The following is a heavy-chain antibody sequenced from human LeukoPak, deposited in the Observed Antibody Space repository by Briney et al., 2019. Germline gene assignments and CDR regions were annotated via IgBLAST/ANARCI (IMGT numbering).Heavy chain of an antibody. V-gene: IGHV4-38-2*01. CDR2: IYHSGST. CDR3: ARHLGIMIFLI. CDR1: GYSISSGYY. J-gene: IGHJ3*02. D-gene: IGHD3-9*01. Sequence: SETLSLTCAVSGYSISSGYYWGWIRQPPGKGLEWIGSIYHSGSTYYNPSLKSRVTISVDTSKNQFSLKLSSVTAADTAVYYCARHLGIMIFLIWGQGTMVTVSS.